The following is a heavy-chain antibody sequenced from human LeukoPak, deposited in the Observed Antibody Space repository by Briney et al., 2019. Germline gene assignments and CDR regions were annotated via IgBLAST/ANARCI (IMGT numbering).Heavy chain of an antibody. J-gene: IGHJ6*04. Sequence: GGSLRLSCSASGFTFSSYAMHWVRQAPGKGLEYVSAISSNGGSTYYADSVKGRFTISRDNSKNTLYLQMSSLRAEDTAVYYCVKDQGRSSTSCHSRYYYYGMDVWGKGTTVTVSS. CDR3: VKDQGRSSTSCHSRYYYYGMDV. CDR2: ISSNGGST. V-gene: IGHV3-64D*06. D-gene: IGHD2-2*01. CDR1: GFTFSSYA.